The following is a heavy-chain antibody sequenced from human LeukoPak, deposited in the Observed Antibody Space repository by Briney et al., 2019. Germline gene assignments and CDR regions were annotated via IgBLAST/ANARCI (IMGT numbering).Heavy chain of an antibody. J-gene: IGHJ6*03. D-gene: IGHD2-15*01. CDR2: LSSSGSTI. Sequence: GGSLRLSCAASGFTFSDYYMSWIRQAPGKGLEWVSYLSSSGSTIYYADSVKGRFTISRDNAKNSLYLQMNSLRAEDTAVYYCARLVVVAATGGYYMDVWGKGTTVTVSS. CDR1: GFTFSDYY. CDR3: ARLVVVAATGGYYMDV. V-gene: IGHV3-11*01.